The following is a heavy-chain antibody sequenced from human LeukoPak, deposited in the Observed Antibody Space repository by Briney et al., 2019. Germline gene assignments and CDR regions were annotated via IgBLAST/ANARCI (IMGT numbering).Heavy chain of an antibody. CDR1: GFTFDAYA. Sequence: GGSLRLSCAASGFTFDAYAMSWVRQAPGKGLERVSGINWNGGRTGYADSVKGRFTISRDNAKNSLHLQMNSLRAEDTAVYYCARDLMGIAYRGAFYYWGQGTLVTVSS. D-gene: IGHD6-13*01. V-gene: IGHV3-20*04. CDR3: ARDLMGIAYRGAFYY. CDR2: INWNGGRT. J-gene: IGHJ4*02.